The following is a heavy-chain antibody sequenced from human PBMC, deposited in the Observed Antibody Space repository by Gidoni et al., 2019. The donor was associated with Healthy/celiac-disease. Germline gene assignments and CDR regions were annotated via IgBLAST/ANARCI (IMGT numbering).Heavy chain of an antibody. CDR3: AKGPATVTTSGRFDY. V-gene: IGHV3-23*01. CDR1: GFTFSSYA. D-gene: IGHD4-17*01. J-gene: IGHJ4*02. Sequence: EVQLLESGGGLVQPGGSLILSCSASGFTFSSYAMSWVRQAPGKGLEWVSAISGSGGSTYYEDSVKGRFTISRDNSKNTLYLQMNSLRAEDTAVYYCAKGPATVTTSGRFDYWGQGTLVTVSS. CDR2: ISGSGGST.